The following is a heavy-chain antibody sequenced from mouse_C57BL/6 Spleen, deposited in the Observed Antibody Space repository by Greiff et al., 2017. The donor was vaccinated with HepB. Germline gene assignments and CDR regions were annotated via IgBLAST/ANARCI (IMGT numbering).Heavy chain of an antibody. V-gene: IGHV1-4*01. CDR2: INPSSGYT. J-gene: IGHJ4*01. Sequence: QVQLKQSGAELARPGASVKMSCKASGYTFTSYTMHWVKQRPGQGLEWIGYINPSSGYTKYNQKFKDKATLTADKSSSTAYMQLSSLTSEDSAVYYCASGELSYAMDYWGQGTSVTVSS. CDR3: ASGELSYAMDY. CDR1: GYTFTSYT.